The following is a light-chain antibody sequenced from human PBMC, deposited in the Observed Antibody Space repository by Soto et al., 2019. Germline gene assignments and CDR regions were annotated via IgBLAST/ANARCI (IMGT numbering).Light chain of an antibody. J-gene: IGLJ2*01. CDR1: SSDIGNYNL. V-gene: IGLV2-23*02. Sequence: QSVLTQPASMSGSPGQSITISCTGTSSDIGNYNLVSWYQQQPGKAPKLMIYEAIKRPSGVSDRFSASRSGNTASLTISGLLAEDEADYYCSSYAGSDSFVVFGGGTKLTVL. CDR2: EAI. CDR3: SSYAGSDSFVV.